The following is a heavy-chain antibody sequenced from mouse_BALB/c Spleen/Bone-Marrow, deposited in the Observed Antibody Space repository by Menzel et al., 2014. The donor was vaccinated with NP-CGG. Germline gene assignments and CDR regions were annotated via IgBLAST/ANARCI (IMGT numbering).Heavy chain of an antibody. CDR2: IGSGGSHT. Sequence: VQLKESGGDLVKPGGSLKLSCAASGFTFSSYGMSWVRQTPDKSLEWVATIGSGGSHTYYPDSVKGRFTISRDNAKNTLYLQMSSLKSEDTAIYYCARRGFDNSYWYFGVWGAGTTVTVSS. J-gene: IGHJ1*01. V-gene: IGHV5-6*01. CDR1: GFTFSSYG. CDR3: ARRGFDNSYWYFGV.